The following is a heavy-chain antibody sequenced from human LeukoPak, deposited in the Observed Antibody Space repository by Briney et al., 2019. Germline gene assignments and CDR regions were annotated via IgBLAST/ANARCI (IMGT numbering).Heavy chain of an antibody. J-gene: IGHJ4*02. D-gene: IGHD3-22*01. Sequence: PSETLSLTCTVSGGSIRNYYWSWIRQPPGKGLEWIGYIYYSGCTNYNPSLKSRVTISVDTSNNRFSLKLSSVTDADTAVYYCARGRDSYDSSSFFDYWGQGTLVTVSS. CDR1: GGSIRNYY. CDR3: ARGRDSYDSSSFFDY. CDR2: IYYSGCT. V-gene: IGHV4-59*01.